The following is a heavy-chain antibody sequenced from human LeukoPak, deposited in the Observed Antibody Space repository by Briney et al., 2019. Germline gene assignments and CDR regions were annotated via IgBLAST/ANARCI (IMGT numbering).Heavy chain of an antibody. CDR2: IHYSGST. J-gene: IGHJ6*03. CDR3: ARDHSFRFLEWLPNYYYYMDV. CDR1: YGSISSYY. Sequence: PSETLSLTCTVSYGSISSYYWSWIRQPPGKGLEWIGYIHYSGSTNYNPSLKSRVSISVDTSKNQFSLKLTSVTAADTAVYYCARDHSFRFLEWLPNYYYYMDVWGKGTTVTVSS. D-gene: IGHD3-3*01. V-gene: IGHV4-59*01.